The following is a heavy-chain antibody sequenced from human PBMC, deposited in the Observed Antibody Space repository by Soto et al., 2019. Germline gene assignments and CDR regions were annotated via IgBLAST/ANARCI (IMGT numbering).Heavy chain of an antibody. CDR3: ARESEDLTSNFDY. V-gene: IGHV3-21*01. Sequence: LRLSCAASGFTFTRYSMNWVRQAPGKGLEWVSSISSTTNYIYYADSMKGRFTVSRDNAKNSVYLEMNSLSAEDTAVYYCARESEDLTSNFDYWGQGTLVTVSS. CDR1: GFTFTRYS. J-gene: IGHJ4*02. CDR2: ISSTTNYI.